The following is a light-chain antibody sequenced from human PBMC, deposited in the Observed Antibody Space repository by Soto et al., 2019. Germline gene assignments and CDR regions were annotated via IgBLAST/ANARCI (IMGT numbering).Light chain of an antibody. V-gene: IGLV2-14*03. CDR2: DVT. CDR3: SSHAHGRTCV. J-gene: IGLJ1*01. CDR1: SSDIGAYDR. Sequence: QSALTQPASVSGSPGQSVTISCTGTSSDIGAYDRVSWYQHHPSKAPKLIIYDVTHRPSGLPDRFSGSKSGSTASLTISGLQAEDEADYYCSSHAHGRTCVFGSGTKLTVL.